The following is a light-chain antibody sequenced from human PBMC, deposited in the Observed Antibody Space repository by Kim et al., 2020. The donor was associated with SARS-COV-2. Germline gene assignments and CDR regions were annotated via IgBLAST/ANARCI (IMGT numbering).Light chain of an antibody. CDR3: QAWDSSTGVV. CDR1: KLGDKY. V-gene: IGLV3-1*01. Sequence: SSELTQPPSVSVSPGQTASITCSGDKLGDKYVCWYQQKPGQSPVLVIYQDSKRPSGIPERFSGSNSGNTATLTISGTQAMDEADYYCQAWDSSTGVVFGGGTQLTVL. CDR2: QDS. J-gene: IGLJ2*01.